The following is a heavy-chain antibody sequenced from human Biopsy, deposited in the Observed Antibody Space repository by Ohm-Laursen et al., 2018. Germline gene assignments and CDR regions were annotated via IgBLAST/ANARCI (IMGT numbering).Heavy chain of an antibody. J-gene: IGHJ5*02. CDR2: LTGSGGST. D-gene: IGHD6-6*01. V-gene: IGHV3-23*01. CDR1: GFTFSSYA. CDR3: AKYDYSSSPRRYFDP. Sequence: SLRLSCAASGFTFSSYAMSWVRQPPGKGLEWVSSLTGSGGSTYYADSVKGRSTISRDNSKNTLSLQMNSLRAEDTAVYYCAKYDYSSSPRRYFDPWGQGTLVTVSS.